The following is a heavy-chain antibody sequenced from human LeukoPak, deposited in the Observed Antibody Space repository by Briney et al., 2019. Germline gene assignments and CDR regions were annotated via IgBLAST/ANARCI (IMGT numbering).Heavy chain of an antibody. J-gene: IGHJ6*02. D-gene: IGHD3-22*01. CDR3: ATKSDDSSGYYYGMDV. CDR2: IYYSGNT. CDR1: GGSVSSSSYY. Sequence: SETLSLTCSVSGGSVSSSSYYWGWIRQPPGKGLEWIGSIYYSGNTYNNPSLKSRVTISVDTSKNQLSLKLTSVTAADTAVYYCATKSDDSSGYYYGMDVWGQGTTVTVSS. V-gene: IGHV4-39*01.